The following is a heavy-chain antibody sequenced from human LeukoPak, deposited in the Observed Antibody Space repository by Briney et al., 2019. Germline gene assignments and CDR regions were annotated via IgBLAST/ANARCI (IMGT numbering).Heavy chain of an antibody. CDR1: GFTSDDYA. CDR2: ISWNSGSI. J-gene: IGHJ4*02. Sequence: GGSLRLSCAASGFTSDDYAMHWVRQAPGKGLEWVSGISWNSGSIGYADSVKGRFTISRDNAKNSLYLQMNSLRAEDTALYYCAKDGADYGSGSYYTDSGFDYWGQGTLVTVSS. CDR3: AKDGADYGSGSYYTDSGFDY. V-gene: IGHV3-9*02. D-gene: IGHD3-10*01.